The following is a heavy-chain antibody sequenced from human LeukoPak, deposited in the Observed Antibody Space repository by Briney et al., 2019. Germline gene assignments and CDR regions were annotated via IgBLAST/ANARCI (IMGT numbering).Heavy chain of an antibody. CDR2: INHSGST. CDR1: GGSFSGYY. CDR3: ARRGYSYGYYPPFFDH. D-gene: IGHD5-18*01. Sequence: SETLSLTCAVYGGSFSGYYWSWIRQPPGKGLEWIGEINHSGSTNYNPSLKSRVTISVDTSKNQFSLKLSSVTAADTAVYYCARRGYSYGYYPPFFDHWGQGTLVTVSS. V-gene: IGHV4-34*01. J-gene: IGHJ4*02.